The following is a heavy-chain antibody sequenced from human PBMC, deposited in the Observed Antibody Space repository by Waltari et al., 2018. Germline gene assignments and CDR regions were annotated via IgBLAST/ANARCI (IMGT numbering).Heavy chain of an antibody. CDR1: GYTFTSYA. D-gene: IGHD3-10*01. Sequence: QVQLVQSVAEVKKPGASVKVSCKASGYTFTSYAMHWLRQAPGQRLEWMGWINAGDGNTKYSQKCKGSVTITRATSASPAYMELRSLRSEDTAVYYCARDSSDGSLSLMLGWGQGSLVTVSS. J-gene: IGHJ4*02. CDR3: ARDSSDGSLSLMLG. CDR2: INAGDGNT. V-gene: IGHV1-3*01.